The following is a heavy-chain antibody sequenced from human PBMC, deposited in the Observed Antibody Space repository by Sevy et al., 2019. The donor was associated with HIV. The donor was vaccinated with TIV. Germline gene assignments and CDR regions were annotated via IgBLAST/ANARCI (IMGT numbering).Heavy chain of an antibody. D-gene: IGHD3-10*01. Sequence: GGSLRLSCAASGFTFSSYAMSWVRQAPGKGLEWVSAISGSGGSTYYADSVKGRFTISRDNSKNTLYLQMNSLRAEDSAVYYCAKDRVILWFGELLTEFDYWGRGTLFTVSS. V-gene: IGHV3-23*01. CDR3: AKDRVILWFGELLTEFDY. CDR1: GFTFSSYA. CDR2: ISGSGGST. J-gene: IGHJ4*02.